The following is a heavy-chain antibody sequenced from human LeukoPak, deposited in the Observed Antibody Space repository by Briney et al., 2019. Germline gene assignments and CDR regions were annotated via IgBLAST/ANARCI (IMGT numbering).Heavy chain of an antibody. CDR2: INPSGGST. D-gene: IGHD6-19*01. V-gene: IGHV1-46*01. Sequence: ASVKVSCKASGYTFTSYYMHWVRQAPGQGLEWMGIINPSGGSTSYAQKFQGRVTMTRDMSTSTVYTELSSLRSEDTAVYYCAREEGGSGWYIWGQGTLVTVSS. CDR3: AREEGGSGWYI. J-gene: IGHJ4*02. CDR1: GYTFTSYY.